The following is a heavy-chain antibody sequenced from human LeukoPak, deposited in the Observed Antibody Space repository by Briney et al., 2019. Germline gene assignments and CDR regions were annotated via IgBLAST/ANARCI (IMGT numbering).Heavy chain of an antibody. CDR2: INQGESEK. CDR3: ARDPVGPNSYSSSSWDYFDY. D-gene: IGHD6-6*01. Sequence: GGSLRLSCAASGFTLSNYWMSWVRQAPGKGLEWVANINQGESEKYFVDSVKGRFAISRDNAKNSLYLQMNSLRAEDTAVYYCARDPVGPNSYSSSSWDYFDYWGQGTLVTVSS. J-gene: IGHJ4*02. V-gene: IGHV3-7*01. CDR1: GFTLSNYW.